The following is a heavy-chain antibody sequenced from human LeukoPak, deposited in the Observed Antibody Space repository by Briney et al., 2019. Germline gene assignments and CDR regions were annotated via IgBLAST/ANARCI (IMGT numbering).Heavy chain of an antibody. CDR1: GFTFSSYA. J-gene: IGHJ3*02. V-gene: IGHV3-23*01. D-gene: IGHD1-1*01. CDR2: ISGSGGST. CDR3: AKDKTGTFRGSVAFDI. Sequence: GGSLRLSCAASGFTFSSYAMSWVRQAPGKGLEWVSAISGSGGSTYYADSVKGRFTISRDNSKNTLYLQMNSLRAEDTAVYYCAKDKTGTFRGSVAFDIWGQGTMVTVSS.